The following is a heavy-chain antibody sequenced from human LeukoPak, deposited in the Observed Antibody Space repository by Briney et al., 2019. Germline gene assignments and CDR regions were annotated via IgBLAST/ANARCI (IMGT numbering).Heavy chain of an antibody. CDR2: IYHSGST. CDR1: GYSISSGYY. D-gene: IGHD3-10*01. J-gene: IGHJ3*02. V-gene: IGHV4-38-2*01. Sequence: SETLSLTCAVSGYSISSGYYWGWIRQPPGKGLEWIGSIYHSGSTYYNPSLKSRVTISVDTSKNQFSLKLSSVTAADTAVYYCARGSLGSGSYYPFFDIWGQGTMVTVSS. CDR3: ARGSLGSGSYYPFFDI.